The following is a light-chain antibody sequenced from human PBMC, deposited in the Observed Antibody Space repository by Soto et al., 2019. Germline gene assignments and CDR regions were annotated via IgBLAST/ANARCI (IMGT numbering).Light chain of an antibody. Sequence: QSVLTQPASVSGSPGQSIIISCTGSSSDVGTYNLVSWYQQHPGKAPKLMISEVSKRPSGVSDRFSGSKSGNTASLTISGLQAEDEADYYCSTYAGTNTPFVFGTGNKLTVL. CDR1: SSDVGTYNL. J-gene: IGLJ1*01. V-gene: IGLV2-23*02. CDR2: EVS. CDR3: STYAGTNTPFV.